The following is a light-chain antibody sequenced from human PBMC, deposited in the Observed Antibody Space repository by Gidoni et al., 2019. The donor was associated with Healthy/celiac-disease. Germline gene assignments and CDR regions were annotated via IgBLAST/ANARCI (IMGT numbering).Light chain of an antibody. CDR1: SLRSYY. CDR3: NSRDSSGNHPHVV. J-gene: IGLJ2*01. CDR2: GKN. V-gene: IGLV3-19*01. Sequence: SSELTQDPAVSVALGQTVRITCQGASLRSYYASWYQKKPGQAPVLIIYGKNNRPSGIPDRFSGSSSGNTASLTITGAQAEDEADYYCNSRDSSGNHPHVVFGGGTKLTVL.